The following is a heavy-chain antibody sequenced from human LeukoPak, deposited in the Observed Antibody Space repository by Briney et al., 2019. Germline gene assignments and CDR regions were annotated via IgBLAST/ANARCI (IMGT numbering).Heavy chain of an antibody. J-gene: IGHJ1*01. CDR3: TTASGVEMATRNFQH. Sequence: SETLSLTCAVYGGSFSGYYWSWIRQPPGKGLEWIGEINHSGRTNYNPSLKSRVTISVDTSKNQFSLKLTSVTAADTAVYYCTTASGVEMATRNFQHWGQGTLVTVSS. CDR1: GGSFSGYY. V-gene: IGHV4-34*01. CDR2: INHSGRT. D-gene: IGHD5-24*01.